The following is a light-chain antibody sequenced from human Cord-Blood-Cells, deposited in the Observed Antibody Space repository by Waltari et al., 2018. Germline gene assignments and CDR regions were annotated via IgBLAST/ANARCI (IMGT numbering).Light chain of an antibody. CDR2: GAS. Sequence: EIVLTQSPGTPSLSPGERATLSCGASQSGSSSYLAWYQQKPGQAPRLLIYGASSRATGIPDRFSGSGSGTDFTLTISRLEPEDFAVYYCQQYGSSPRTFGQGTKVEIK. CDR3: QQYGSSPRT. V-gene: IGKV3-20*01. J-gene: IGKJ1*01. CDR1: QSGSSSY.